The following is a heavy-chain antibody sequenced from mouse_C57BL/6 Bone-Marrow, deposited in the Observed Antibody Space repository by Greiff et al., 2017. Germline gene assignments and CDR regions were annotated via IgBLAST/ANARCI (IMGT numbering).Heavy chain of an antibody. V-gene: IGHV5-4*03. CDR3: ARAYYSNYHTYYAMDY. D-gene: IGHD2-5*01. CDR2: ISDGGSYT. J-gene: IGHJ4*01. Sequence: EVNLVESGGGLVKPGGSLKLSCAASGFTFSSYAMSWVRQTPEKRLEWVATISDGGSYTYYPDNVKGRFTISRDNAKNNLYLQMSHLKSEDTAMYYCARAYYSNYHTYYAMDYWGQGTSVTVSS. CDR1: GFTFSSYA.